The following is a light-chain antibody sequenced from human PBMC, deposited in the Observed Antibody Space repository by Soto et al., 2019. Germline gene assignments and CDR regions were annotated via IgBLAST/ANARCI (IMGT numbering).Light chain of an antibody. Sequence: VLTQSPGTLSLSPGERATISCRASQSIGSSYLAWYQHKPGQAPRLLIYGASSRATGISHGFSGSGSGTDFALTISRLEPEDCGVYYCQQYGGSPPFTFGQGTSLEIK. J-gene: IGKJ2*01. CDR2: GAS. CDR3: QQYGGSPPFT. CDR1: QSIGSSY. V-gene: IGKV3-20*01.